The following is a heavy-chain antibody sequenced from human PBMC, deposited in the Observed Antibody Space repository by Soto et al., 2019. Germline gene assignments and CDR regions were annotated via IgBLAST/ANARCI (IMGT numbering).Heavy chain of an antibody. CDR3: ARVSGLGTAELGFDY. D-gene: IGHD3-16*01. CDR1: GFTFSSYG. V-gene: IGHV3-33*01. J-gene: IGHJ4*02. CDR2: IWDDGGNK. Sequence: QVQLVESGGGVVQPGRSLRLSCAASGFTFSSYGIHWVRQAPGNGLEWVAAIWDDGGNKYYTDSVKGRFTISRDNSKNTVYLQMNNLRAEDTAVYYCARVSGLGTAELGFDYWCQGTLVIVSS.